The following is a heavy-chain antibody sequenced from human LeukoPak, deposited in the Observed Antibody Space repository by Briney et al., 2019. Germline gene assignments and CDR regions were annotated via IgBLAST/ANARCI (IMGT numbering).Heavy chain of an antibody. D-gene: IGHD6-13*01. CDR3: ARGQSSSWYSYYYYMDV. CDR2: INPNSGGT. J-gene: IGHJ6*03. V-gene: IGHV1-2*02. CDR1: GYTFTGYY. Sequence: ASVKVSCKASGYTFTGYYMHWVRQAPGQGLEWMGWINPNSGGTNYAQKFQGRVTMTRDTSISTAYMEMSSLRSEDTAVYYCARGQSSSWYSYYYYMDVWGKGTTVTISS.